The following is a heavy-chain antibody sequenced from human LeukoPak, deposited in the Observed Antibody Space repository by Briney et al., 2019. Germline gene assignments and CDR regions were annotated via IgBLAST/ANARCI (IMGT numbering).Heavy chain of an antibody. J-gene: IGHJ4*02. CDR1: GGSFSGYY. CDR3: ARAHRLVLHYFDS. Sequence: SETLSLTCTVYGGSFSGYYWSWIRQPPGKGLEWIGEITHTGSTNYNPSLKSRVIISVDTSKNQFSLKLTSVTAADTAVYYCARAHRLVLHYFDSWGQGTLVTVSS. V-gene: IGHV4-34*01. D-gene: IGHD2-15*01. CDR2: ITHTGST.